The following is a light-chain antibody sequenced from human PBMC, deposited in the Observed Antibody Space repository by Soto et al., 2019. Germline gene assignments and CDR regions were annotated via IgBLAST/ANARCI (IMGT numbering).Light chain of an antibody. V-gene: IGLV2-14*01. CDR2: DVS. CDR1: SSDVGGYNS. Sequence: QSALTQPASVSGSPGQSITISCTGTSSDVGGYNSVSWYQQHPDKAPKLMIYDVSNRPSGVSNRFSGSKSGNTPSLTISGLQAEDEADYYCSSKTSSTTVVFGGGTKLTVL. J-gene: IGLJ3*02. CDR3: SSKTSSTTVV.